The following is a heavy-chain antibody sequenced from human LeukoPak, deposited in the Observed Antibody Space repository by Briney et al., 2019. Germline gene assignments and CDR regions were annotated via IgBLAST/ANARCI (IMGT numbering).Heavy chain of an antibody. D-gene: IGHD3-22*01. CDR2: IHYSGST. CDR1: GGSISSYY. V-gene: IGHV4-59*01. Sequence: SETLSLTCTVSGGSISSYYWSWIRQPPGKGLEWIGCIHYSGSTNYNPSLKSRVTISVDTSKNQFSLKLSSVTAADTAVYYCARVRDRSSYFHDLDYWGQGTPVTVSS. CDR3: ARVRDRSSYFHDLDY. J-gene: IGHJ4*02.